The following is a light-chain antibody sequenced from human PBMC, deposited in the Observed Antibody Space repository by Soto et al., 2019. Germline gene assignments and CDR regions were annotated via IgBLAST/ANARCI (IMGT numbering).Light chain of an antibody. CDR2: HDD. V-gene: IGLV3-1*01. CDR3: QAWDNNTAV. CDR1: KLGENF. Sequence: SYELTQSPSVSVSPVQPASISFSGEKLGENFVCWYQQKPGKSPVVLIYHDDKRPSGIPERFSGSSSGNRATLTIAGTQALDEADYYCQAWDNNTAVFGGGTKLTVL. J-gene: IGLJ2*01.